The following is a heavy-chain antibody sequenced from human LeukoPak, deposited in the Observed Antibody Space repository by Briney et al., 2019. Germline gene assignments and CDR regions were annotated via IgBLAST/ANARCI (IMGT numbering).Heavy chain of an antibody. Sequence: GGSLRLSCAASGFTFSHYAMYWVRQAPGKGLEWVSYISSSGSTIYYADSVKGRFTISRDNAKNSLYLQMNSLRAEDTAVYYCAREGSNYYDSSGDDAFDIWGQGTMVTVSS. CDR1: GFTFSHYA. V-gene: IGHV3-11*01. CDR2: ISSSGSTI. CDR3: AREGSNYYDSSGDDAFDI. J-gene: IGHJ3*02. D-gene: IGHD3-22*01.